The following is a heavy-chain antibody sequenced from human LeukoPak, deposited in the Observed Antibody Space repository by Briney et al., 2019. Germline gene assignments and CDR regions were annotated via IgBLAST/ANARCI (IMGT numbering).Heavy chain of an antibody. D-gene: IGHD3-3*01. Sequence: PSETLSLTCAVYGGSFSGYYWSWIRQPPGKGLEWIGEINHSGNTNYNPSLKSRVTISVDTSKNQFSLNLTSVTAADTAAYYCARVDDFWRWFDPWGQGTLVTVSS. CDR3: ARVDDFWRWFDP. CDR2: INHSGNT. J-gene: IGHJ5*02. V-gene: IGHV4-34*01. CDR1: GGSFSGYY.